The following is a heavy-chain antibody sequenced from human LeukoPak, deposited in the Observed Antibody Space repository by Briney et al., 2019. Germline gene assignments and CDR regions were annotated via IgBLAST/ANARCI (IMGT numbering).Heavy chain of an antibody. CDR2: IYYSGST. CDR1: GGSISSGGSY. CDR3: AKFHYSDSSGKTFDI. V-gene: IGHV4-31*03. Sequence: SQTLSLTCTVSGGSISSGGSYWRWIRQHPGKGLEWIGYIYYSGSTYYNPSLKSRVTISVDTSKNQFSLKLSSVTAADTAVYYCAKFHYSDSSGKTFDIWGQGTMVTVSS. J-gene: IGHJ3*02. D-gene: IGHD3-22*01.